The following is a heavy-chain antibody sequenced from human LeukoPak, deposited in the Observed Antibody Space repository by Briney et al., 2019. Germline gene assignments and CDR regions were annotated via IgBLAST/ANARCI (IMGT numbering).Heavy chain of an antibody. Sequence: GGSLRLSCTASGFTFTNSFMHWVRQAPGKGPVWASRISADGGSAFYADSVKGRFTISRDNAKNTLYLQMNSLRAEDTALYYCVRLYGYWGQGTLVTVSS. CDR3: VRLYGY. CDR2: ISADGGSA. J-gene: IGHJ4*02. CDR1: GFTFTNSF. D-gene: IGHD2-2*02. V-gene: IGHV3-74*01.